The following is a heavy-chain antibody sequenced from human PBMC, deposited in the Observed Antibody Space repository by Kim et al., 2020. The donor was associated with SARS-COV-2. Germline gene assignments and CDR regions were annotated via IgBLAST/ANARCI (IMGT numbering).Heavy chain of an antibody. Sequence: SETLSLTCTVSGGSISSSSYYWGWIRQPPGKGLEWIGSIYYSGSTYYNPSLKSRVTISVDTSKNQFSLKLSSVTAADTTVYYCARFLIPGYSSGWDDYWGQGTLVTVSS. CDR1: GGSISSSSYY. CDR3: ARFLIPGYSSGWDDY. J-gene: IGHJ4*02. D-gene: IGHD6-19*01. CDR2: IYYSGST. V-gene: IGHV4-39*01.